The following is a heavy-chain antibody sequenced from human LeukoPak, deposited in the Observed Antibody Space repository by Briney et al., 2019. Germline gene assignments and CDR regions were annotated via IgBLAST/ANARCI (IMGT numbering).Heavy chain of an antibody. J-gene: IGHJ6*02. CDR1: GFTFSSYW. CDR3: ARVSSRSGYYGLDYYGMDV. CDR2: IKQDGSEK. D-gene: IGHD3-3*01. Sequence: PGGSLRLSCAASGFTFSSYWMSWVRQAPGKGLEWVANIKQDGSEKYYVDSVKGRFTISRDNAKNSLYLQMNSLRAEDTAVYYCARVSSRSGYYGLDYYGMDVWGQGTTVTVSS. V-gene: IGHV3-7*01.